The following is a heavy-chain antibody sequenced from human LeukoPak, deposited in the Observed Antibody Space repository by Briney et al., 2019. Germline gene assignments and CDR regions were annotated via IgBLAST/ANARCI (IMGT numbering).Heavy chain of an antibody. Sequence: SQTLSLTCAISGDSVSSDSAAWNWIRQSPSRGLEWLGRTYYRSQWYNDYALSVKSRVTINPDTSKNQFSLHLNSVTPEDTAVYYCARIVVVPAAGRNFDYWGQGTLVTVSS. V-gene: IGHV6-1*01. J-gene: IGHJ4*02. CDR2: TYYRSQWYN. CDR3: ARIVVVPAAGRNFDY. CDR1: GDSVSSDSAA. D-gene: IGHD2-2*01.